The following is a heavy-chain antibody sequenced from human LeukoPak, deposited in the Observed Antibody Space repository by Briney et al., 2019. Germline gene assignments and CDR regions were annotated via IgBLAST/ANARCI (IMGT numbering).Heavy chain of an antibody. CDR3: ERHVADRAMVTSFDY. CDR2: IYPGDSDT. D-gene: IGHD5-18*01. CDR1: GYSFTSYW. V-gene: IGHV5-51*01. J-gene: IGHJ4*02. Sequence: GESLKISCKGSGYSFTSYWIGWVRQMPGKGLEWMGIIYPGDSDTRYRPSFQGQVSIAAEKSISTAYLQWSSLKASDTAMYYCERHVADRAMVTSFDYWGQGTMVSVS.